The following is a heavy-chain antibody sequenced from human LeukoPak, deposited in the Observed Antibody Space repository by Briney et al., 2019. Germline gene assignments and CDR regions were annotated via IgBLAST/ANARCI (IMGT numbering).Heavy chain of an antibody. Sequence: ASVKVSCKASGYTFTSYGISWVRQAPGQGLEWMGWISAYNGNTNYAQKFQGRVTMTTDTSTSTAYMELRSLRSDDTAVYYCARSEYNWNDVDYWGQGTLVTVSS. CDR2: ISAYNGNT. J-gene: IGHJ4*02. CDR3: ARSEYNWNDVDY. CDR1: GYTFTSYG. D-gene: IGHD1-20*01. V-gene: IGHV1-18*01.